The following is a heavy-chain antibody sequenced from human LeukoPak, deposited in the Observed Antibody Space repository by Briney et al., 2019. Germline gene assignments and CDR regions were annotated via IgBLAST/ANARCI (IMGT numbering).Heavy chain of an antibody. CDR1: GYTFTDYY. CDR2: IHPNSGAT. V-gene: IGHV1-2*02. D-gene: IGHD6-19*01. CDR3: ARRPAVTGTLAY. J-gene: IGHJ4*02. Sequence: ASVKVSCKASGYTFTDYYMYWVRQAPGQGLEWMGWIHPNSGATNYAQKFQGRVTMTRDTSINTAYMELSGLRSDDTAMYYCARRPAVTGTLAYWGQGTLVTVSS.